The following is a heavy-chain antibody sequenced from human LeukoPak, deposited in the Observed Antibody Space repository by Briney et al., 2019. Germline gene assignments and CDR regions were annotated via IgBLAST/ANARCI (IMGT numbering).Heavy chain of an antibody. D-gene: IGHD3-22*01. Sequence: PSETLSLTCTVSGYSISSGYYWGWIRQPPGKGLEWIGSIYHSGSTYYNPSLKSRFTISVDTSKNQFSLKLSSVTAADTAVYYCARVTPMYYYDSSGYQGYDYWGQGTLVTVSS. CDR2: IYHSGST. V-gene: IGHV4-38-2*02. J-gene: IGHJ4*02. CDR3: ARVTPMYYYDSSGYQGYDY. CDR1: GYSISSGYY.